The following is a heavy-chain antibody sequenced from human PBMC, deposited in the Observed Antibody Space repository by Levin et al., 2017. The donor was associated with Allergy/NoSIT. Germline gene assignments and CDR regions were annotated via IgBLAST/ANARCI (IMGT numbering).Heavy chain of an antibody. CDR3: ASPGIAAAGADKQFDY. CDR1: GFTFSSYA. Sequence: GESLKISCAASGFTFSSYAMHWVRQAPGKGLEWVAVISYDGSNKYYADSVKGRFTISRDNSKNTLYLQMNSLRAEDTAVYYCASPGIAAAGADKQFDYWGQGTLVTVSS. V-gene: IGHV3-30-3*01. CDR2: ISYDGSNK. J-gene: IGHJ4*02. D-gene: IGHD6-13*01.